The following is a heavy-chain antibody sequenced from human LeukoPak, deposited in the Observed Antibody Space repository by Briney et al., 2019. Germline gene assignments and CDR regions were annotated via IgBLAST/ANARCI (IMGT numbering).Heavy chain of an antibody. V-gene: IGHV3-30-3*01. Sequence: PGGSLRLSCAASGFTVSSNYMSWVRQAPGKGLEWVAVISYDGSNKYYADSVKGRFTISRDNSKNTLYLQMNSLRAEDTAVYYCARDRGDSGPDYWGQGTLVTVSS. D-gene: IGHD3-10*01. CDR2: ISYDGSNK. CDR3: ARDRGDSGPDY. J-gene: IGHJ4*02. CDR1: GFTVSSNY.